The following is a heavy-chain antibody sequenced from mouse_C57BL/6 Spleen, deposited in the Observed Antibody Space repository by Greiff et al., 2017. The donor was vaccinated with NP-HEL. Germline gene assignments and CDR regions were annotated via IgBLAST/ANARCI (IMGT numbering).Heavy chain of an antibody. Sequence: QVQLKESGAELVMPGASVKLSCKASGYTFTSYWMHWVKQRPGQGLEWIGEIDPSDSYTNYNQKFKGKSTLTVDKSSSTAYMQLSSLTSEDSAVYYCARRDYGSSFAYWGQGTLVTVSA. CDR2: IDPSDSYT. D-gene: IGHD1-1*01. V-gene: IGHV1-69*01. CDR1: GYTFTSYW. J-gene: IGHJ3*01. CDR3: ARRDYGSSFAY.